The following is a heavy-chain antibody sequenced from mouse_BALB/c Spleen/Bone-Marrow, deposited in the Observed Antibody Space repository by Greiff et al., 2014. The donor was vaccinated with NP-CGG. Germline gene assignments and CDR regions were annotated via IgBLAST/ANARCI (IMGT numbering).Heavy chain of an antibody. CDR2: ISTYSGNT. Sequence: QVQLQQPGPELVRPGVSVKISCKGSGYTFTDYAMHWVKQCHAKSLEWIGVISTYSGNTNYNQKFKGKATMTVDKSSSTAYMELARFTSEDSAIYYCARYGYGSSYYAMDYWGQGTSVTGSS. V-gene: IGHV1-67*01. D-gene: IGHD1-1*01. CDR1: GYTFTDYA. J-gene: IGHJ4*01. CDR3: ARYGYGSSYYAMDY.